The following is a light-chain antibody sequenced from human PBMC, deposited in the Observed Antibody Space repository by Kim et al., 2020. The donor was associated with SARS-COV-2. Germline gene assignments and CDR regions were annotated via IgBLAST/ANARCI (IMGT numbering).Light chain of an antibody. V-gene: IGKV3-20*01. CDR1: QSVSNSY. Sequence: SPGERATLSCRASQSVSNSYLAWYQQKPGQAPSLLIYDASSRATGIPDRFSGSGSGTDFTLTISRLEPEDFAVYYCQQYGSSPYSFGQGTKLEIK. CDR2: DAS. J-gene: IGKJ2*01. CDR3: QQYGSSPYS.